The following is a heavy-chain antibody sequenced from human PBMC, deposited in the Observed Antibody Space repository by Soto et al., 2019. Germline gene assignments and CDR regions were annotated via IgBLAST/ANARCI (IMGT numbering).Heavy chain of an antibody. CDR2: IYYSGST. J-gene: IGHJ6*02. Sequence: KPSETLSLTCTVSGGSTSTYYWCWIRQPPGKGLEWIGYIYYSGSTSYNPSLKSRVTISVDTSKNQFSLKLRSVTAADTAVYYCASDRSSGWDQGYGMDVWGQGTTVTVSS. CDR3: ASDRSSGWDQGYGMDV. V-gene: IGHV4-59*01. CDR1: GGSTSTYY. D-gene: IGHD6-19*01.